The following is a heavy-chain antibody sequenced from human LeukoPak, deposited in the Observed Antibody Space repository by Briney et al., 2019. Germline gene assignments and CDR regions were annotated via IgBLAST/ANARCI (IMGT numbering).Heavy chain of an antibody. CDR3: ATNSGGYSGYYYY. CDR2: FDPEDDET. V-gene: IGHV1-24*01. D-gene: IGHD3-22*01. CDR1: GYTLSQLS. Sequence: ASVKVSCKVSGYTLSQLSIHWVRQVPGKGLEWMGGFDPEDDETIYAQKFQGRVTMTEDSSTDTAYMELRSLRSEDTAVYYCATNSGGYSGYYYYWGQGTLVTVSS. J-gene: IGHJ4*02.